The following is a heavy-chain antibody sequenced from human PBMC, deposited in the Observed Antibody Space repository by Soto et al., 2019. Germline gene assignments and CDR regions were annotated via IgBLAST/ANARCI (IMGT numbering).Heavy chain of an antibody. J-gene: IGHJ6*02. V-gene: IGHV4-59*01. CDR2: IYYSGST. CDR3: ARVSRDYYGSGSYYNRTTRNYYYYGMDV. CDR1: GGSISSYY. Sequence: SETLSLTCTVSGGSISSYYWSWIRQPPGKGLEWIGYIYYSGSTNYNPSLKSRVTISVDTSKNQFSLKLSSVTAADTAVYYCARVSRDYYGSGSYYNRTTRNYYYYGMDVWGQGTTVTVSS. D-gene: IGHD3-10*01.